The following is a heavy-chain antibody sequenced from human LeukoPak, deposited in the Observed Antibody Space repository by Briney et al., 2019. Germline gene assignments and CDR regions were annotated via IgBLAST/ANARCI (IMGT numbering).Heavy chain of an antibody. CDR3: ARVWKSYYDFWSGPSHSYYYYGMDV. CDR2: IYYSGST. V-gene: IGHV4-31*03. D-gene: IGHD3-3*01. Sequence: KPSETLSLTCTVSGGSISSGGYYWSWIRQHPGEGLEWIGYIYYSGSTYYNPSLKSRVTISVDTSKNQFSLKLSSVTAADTAVYYCARVWKSYYDFWSGPSHSYYYYGMDVWGQGTTVTVSS. CDR1: GGSISSGGYY. J-gene: IGHJ6*02.